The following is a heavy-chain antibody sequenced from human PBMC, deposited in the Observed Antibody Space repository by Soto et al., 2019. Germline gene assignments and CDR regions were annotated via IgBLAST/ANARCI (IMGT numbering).Heavy chain of an antibody. CDR1: GGSISSSSYY. J-gene: IGHJ4*02. CDR3: ARSGQVRGTVYFDY. Sequence: PSETLSLTCNVAGGSISSSSYYWGWIRQPPGKGLEWIGSIYYSGNTYDNPSLKSRVTMSVDTFENHFSLKLSSVTAADTAVYYCARSGQVRGTVYFDYWGQGTLVTVS. CDR2: IYYSGNT. V-gene: IGHV4-39*02. D-gene: IGHD1-1*01.